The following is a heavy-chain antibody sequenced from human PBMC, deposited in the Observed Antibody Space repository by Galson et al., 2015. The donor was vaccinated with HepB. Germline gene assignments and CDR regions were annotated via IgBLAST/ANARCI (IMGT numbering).Heavy chain of an antibody. CDR2: IKGDGRKK. Sequence: SLRLSCAASGFMFSRYWMSWVRQAPGKGLEWVADIKGDGRKKYYVDSVKGRFTIPRDNAKNSLYLEMNNLRVEDTAVYYCATDDYSDHEAFEYWGQGVLVTVSS. J-gene: IGHJ4*02. D-gene: IGHD5-12*01. CDR1: GFMFSRYW. V-gene: IGHV3-7*05. CDR3: ATDDYSDHEAFEY.